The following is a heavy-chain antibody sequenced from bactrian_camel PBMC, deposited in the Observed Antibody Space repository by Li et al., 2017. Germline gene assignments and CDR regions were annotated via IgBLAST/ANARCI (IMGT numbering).Heavy chain of an antibody. V-gene: IGHV3S1*01. J-gene: IGHJ4*01. CDR2: IYSGGGEP. Sequence: HVQLVESGGGPVQTGGSLRLSCEASEYTFPRICMGWFRQAPGKERDEVAVAAIYSGGGEPYYADSVKGRFTMARDNAKNTVYLQMNSLKSEDTALYYCASTGGYYAPPYEYKYWGQGTQVTV. CDR1: EYTFPRIC. CDR3: ASTGGYYAPPYEYKY. D-gene: IGHD7*01.